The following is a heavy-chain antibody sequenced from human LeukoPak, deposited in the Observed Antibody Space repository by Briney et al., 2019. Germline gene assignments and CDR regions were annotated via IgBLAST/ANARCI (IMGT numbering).Heavy chain of an antibody. CDR1: GGSISSSSYY. D-gene: IGHD5-24*01. V-gene: IGHV4-39*01. CDR3: ARHGRYGYNYGPVVYY. J-gene: IGHJ4*02. Sequence: SETLSLTCTVSGGSISSSSYYWGWIRQSPGKGLEWIGSMYYRGSTYYNPSLKSRVTLSVDTPKNQFSLKLSSVTAADTAVYYCARHGRYGYNYGPVVYYWVQGTLVTVSS. CDR2: MYYRGST.